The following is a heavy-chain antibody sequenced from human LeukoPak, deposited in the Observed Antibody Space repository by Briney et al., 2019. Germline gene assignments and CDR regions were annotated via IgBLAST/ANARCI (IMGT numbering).Heavy chain of an antibody. CDR2: IRYDGSNK. V-gene: IGHV3-30*02. D-gene: IGHD6-13*01. J-gene: IGHJ6*03. CDR3: ARMYSSSWPHYYYYMDV. Sequence: PGGSLRLSCAASGFTFSSYGMHWVRQAPGKGLEWVAFIRYDGSNKYYADSVKGRFTISRDNAKNSLYLQMNSLRAEDTAVYYCARMYSSSWPHYYYYMDVWGKGTTVTVSS. CDR1: GFTFSSYG.